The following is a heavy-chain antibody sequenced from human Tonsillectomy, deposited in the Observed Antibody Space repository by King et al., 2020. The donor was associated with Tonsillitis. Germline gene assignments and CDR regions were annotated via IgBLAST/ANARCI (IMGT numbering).Heavy chain of an antibody. D-gene: IGHD6-19*01. Sequence: VQLQQSGPGLVKPSQTLPLTCAISGDSVSSNSAAWNWIRQSPSRGLEWLGRTYYRSKWYNNYAVAVKSRTTINPDTSKNQFSLQLNAVTPEDTAVDCGGREWLGQWMALPFDYWGQGTLVIVSS. CDR2: TYYRSKWYN. J-gene: IGHJ4*02. CDR1: GDSVSSNSAA. V-gene: IGHV6-1*01. CDR3: GREWLGQWMALPFDY.